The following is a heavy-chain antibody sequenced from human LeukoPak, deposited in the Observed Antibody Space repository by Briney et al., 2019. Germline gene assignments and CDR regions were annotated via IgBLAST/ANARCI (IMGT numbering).Heavy chain of an antibody. D-gene: IGHD6-13*01. J-gene: IGHJ4*02. CDR1: GFTFSGYS. V-gene: IGHV3-21*01. CDR3: ARGGIYSQGFDY. CDR2: ISTTSDYI. Sequence: GGSLRLSCAASGFTFSGYSMNWVRQAPGKGLEWVSSISTTSDYIHYADSLKGRVAISRDNAKNSLYLQMNSLRAEDTAVYYCARGGIYSQGFDYWGQGSLVTVSA.